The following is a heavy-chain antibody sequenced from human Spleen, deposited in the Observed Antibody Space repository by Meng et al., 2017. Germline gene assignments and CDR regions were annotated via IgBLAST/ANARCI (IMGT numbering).Heavy chain of an antibody. J-gene: IGHJ4*02. Sequence: GESLKISCAASGFSISNYGMHWVRQAPGKGLEWVAVIWYDGSSENYADSVKGRFTISRDNSKNTVFLQINSLRSEDTAVYYCARSPIDKYDLSALPLDYWGQGTLVTVSS. D-gene: IGHD3-22*01. V-gene: IGHV3-33*01. CDR2: IWYDGSSE. CDR3: ARSPIDKYDLSALPLDY. CDR1: GFSISNYG.